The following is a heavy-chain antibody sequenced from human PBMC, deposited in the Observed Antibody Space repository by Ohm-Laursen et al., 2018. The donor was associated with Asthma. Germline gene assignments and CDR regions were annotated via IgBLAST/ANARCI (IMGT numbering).Heavy chain of an antibody. CDR2: ISYGGSKK. CDR1: GFTFSSYA. CDR3: ARGNVEGLL. J-gene: IGHJ4*02. V-gene: IGHV3-30*03. D-gene: IGHD5-24*01. Sequence: SLRLSCTASGFTFSSYAMHWVRQAPGMGLEWVAVISYGGSKKFYADSVKGRFTISRDDAQNTVYLQMNSLRVDDTAVYYCARGNVEGLLWGQGTLVTVSS.